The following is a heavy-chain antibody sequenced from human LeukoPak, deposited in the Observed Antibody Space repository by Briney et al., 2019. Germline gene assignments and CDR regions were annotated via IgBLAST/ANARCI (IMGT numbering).Heavy chain of an antibody. Sequence: PGESLKISCKGSGYSLITYWIGWVRQTPGKGLEWMGIIYPDDSDTRYSPSFKGQVTISADKSISTAYLQWSSLKASDTAMYYCASDYSSDWYGGVDYWGQGTLVTVSS. CDR2: IYPDDSDT. CDR3: ASDYSSDWYGGVDY. J-gene: IGHJ4*02. V-gene: IGHV5-51*01. CDR1: GYSLITYW. D-gene: IGHD6-19*01.